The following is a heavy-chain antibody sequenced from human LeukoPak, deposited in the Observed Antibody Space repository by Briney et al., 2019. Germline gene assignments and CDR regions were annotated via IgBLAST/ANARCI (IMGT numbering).Heavy chain of an antibody. CDR2: ISGSGGST. J-gene: IGHJ4*02. CDR3: AKEPDSSGYYYGTHFDY. CDR1: GFTFSSYA. D-gene: IGHD3-22*01. V-gene: IGHV3-23*01. Sequence: GGSLRLSCAASGFTFSSYAISWVRQAPGKGLEWVSAISGSGGSTYYADSVKGRFTISRDNSKNTLYLQMNSLRAEDTAVYYCAKEPDSSGYYYGTHFDYWGQGTLVTVSS.